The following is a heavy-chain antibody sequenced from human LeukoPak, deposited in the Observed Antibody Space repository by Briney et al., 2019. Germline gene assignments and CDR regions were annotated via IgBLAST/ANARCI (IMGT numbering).Heavy chain of an antibody. CDR1: GFTFSGHA. J-gene: IGHJ4*02. D-gene: IGHD5-18*01. V-gene: IGHV3-23*01. Sequence: GGSLRLSCAASGFTFSGHAMSWVRQAPGKGLEWVSLISGSGGNTYYADSVKGRFTISRDNSKSTLYLQMNSLRADDTAVYYCAKGYGYSYGYPLNFDYWGQGTLVTVSS. CDR2: ISGSGGNT. CDR3: AKGYGYSYGYPLNFDY.